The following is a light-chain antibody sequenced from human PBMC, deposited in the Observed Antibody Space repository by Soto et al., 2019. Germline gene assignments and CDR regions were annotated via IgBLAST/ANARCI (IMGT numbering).Light chain of an antibody. V-gene: IGKV3-15*01. CDR3: QQYNNWPLLLT. J-gene: IGKJ4*01. Sequence: EIVMTQSPATLSVSPGERATLSCRASQSVSSNLAWYQQKPGQAPRLLIYGASTRATGIPARFSGSGSGTEFTLPISSLQSEDFAVYYCQQYNNWPLLLTFGGGTKVEIK. CDR2: GAS. CDR1: QSVSSN.